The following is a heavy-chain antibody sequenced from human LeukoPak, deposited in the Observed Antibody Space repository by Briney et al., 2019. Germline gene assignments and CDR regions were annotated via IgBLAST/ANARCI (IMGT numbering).Heavy chain of an antibody. CDR3: ARGLGGWYAGCDY. CDR1: GFTVSSNY. Sequence: PGGSLRLSCADSGFTVSSNYMSWVRQAPGRGLEWVSVIYSGGSTYYADSVKGRFTISRDNSKNTLYLQMNSLRAEDTAVYYCARGLGGWYAGCDYWGQGTLVTVSS. CDR2: IYSGGST. D-gene: IGHD6-19*01. J-gene: IGHJ4*02. V-gene: IGHV3-53*01.